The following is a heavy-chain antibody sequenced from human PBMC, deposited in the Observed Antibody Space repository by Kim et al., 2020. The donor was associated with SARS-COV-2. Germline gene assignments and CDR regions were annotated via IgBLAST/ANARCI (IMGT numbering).Heavy chain of an antibody. CDR3: ARGLGYCVGGSCRGSY. Sequence: PSRQSRVTISIDTSKNQFSLKLTSVTAADTAVYYCARGLGYCVGGSCRGSYWGQGILVTVSS. D-gene: IGHD2-15*01. J-gene: IGHJ4*02. V-gene: IGHV4-39*07.